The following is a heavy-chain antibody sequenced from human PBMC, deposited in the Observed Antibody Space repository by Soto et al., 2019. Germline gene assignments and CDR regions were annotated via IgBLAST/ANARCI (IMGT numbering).Heavy chain of an antibody. V-gene: IGHV1-46*01. CDR2: INPSGGTA. J-gene: IGHJ6*02. D-gene: IGHD3-22*01. CDR3: ARSPDSSVYYNRGGDYYGMDV. Sequence: ASVKVSCKASGYTFTSYYMHWVRQAPGQGLEWMGIINPSGGTANYAQKFQGRVTITADESTSTAYMELSSLRSEDTAVYYCARSPDSSVYYNRGGDYYGMDVWGQGTTVTVSS. CDR1: GYTFTSYY.